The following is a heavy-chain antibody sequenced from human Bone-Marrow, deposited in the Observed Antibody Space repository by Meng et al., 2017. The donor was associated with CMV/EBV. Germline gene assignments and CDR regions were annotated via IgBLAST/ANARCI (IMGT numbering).Heavy chain of an antibody. D-gene: IGHD1-26*01. Sequence: GESLKISCAASGFTFSTYSMNWVRQAPGKGLEWVSTISSSSSHIYYADSLKGRFTISRDDAKHSLYLQMNSLGAEDTAVYYCVRDWSGSRDYWGQGTLVTVSS. CDR2: ISSSSSHI. CDR1: GFTFSTYS. V-gene: IGHV3-21*06. J-gene: IGHJ4*02. CDR3: VRDWSGSRDY.